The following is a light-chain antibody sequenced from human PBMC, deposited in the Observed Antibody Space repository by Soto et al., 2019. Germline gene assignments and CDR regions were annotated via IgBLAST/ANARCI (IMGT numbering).Light chain of an antibody. Sequence: QSALTQPASVSGSPGQSITISCTGTSSDVGGYNYVSWYQQHPGKAPKLMIYAVSNRPSGVSTRFSGSKSSNTASLTISGLQAEDEADYHCSSYTTSSTLPYVFGTGTKVTVL. V-gene: IGLV2-14*01. J-gene: IGLJ1*01. CDR3: SSYTTSSTLPYV. CDR1: SSDVGGYNY. CDR2: AVS.